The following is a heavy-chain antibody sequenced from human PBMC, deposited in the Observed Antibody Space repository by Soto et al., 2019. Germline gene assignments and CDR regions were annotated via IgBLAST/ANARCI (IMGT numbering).Heavy chain of an antibody. CDR2: IKSQFGGGTP. D-gene: IGHD4-4*01. J-gene: IGHJ6*02. CDR1: GFAFNNAW. V-gene: IGHV3-15*07. Sequence: EVQLVESGGDLVKPGGSLRLSCAASGFAFNNAWMNWVRQAPGKGLEWVGRIKSQFGGGTPDYAVSVKDRFTISRDDSKDAVYLQMTSLQTEDTAVYYCTADGRSNYRLYHNGMDVWGRGTTVTVSS. CDR3: TADGRSNYRLYHNGMDV.